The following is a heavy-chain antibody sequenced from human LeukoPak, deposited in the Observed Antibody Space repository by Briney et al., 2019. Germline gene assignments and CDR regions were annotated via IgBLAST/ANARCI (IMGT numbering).Heavy chain of an antibody. CDR2: INPSGDNT. Sequence: ASVKVSCKASGYTFTNNFMHWVRQAPGQGLEWMGIINPSGDNTWYAQRFQGRVTMTRDMATSTDYMELRSLRSDDTAVYYCGRSYGLYFDYWGQGTLVTVSS. J-gene: IGHJ4*02. D-gene: IGHD1-26*01. CDR3: GRSYGLYFDY. V-gene: IGHV1-46*01. CDR1: GYTFTNNF.